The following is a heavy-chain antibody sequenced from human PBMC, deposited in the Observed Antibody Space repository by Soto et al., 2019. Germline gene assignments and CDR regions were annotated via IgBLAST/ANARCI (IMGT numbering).Heavy chain of an antibody. J-gene: IGHJ5*01. CDR1: GFPFHSSEVA. CDR3: AHRRDGYNTVQLRFD. CDR2: IYWNDDQ. Sequence: SAKVGSPTQTVRLECTFLGFPFHSSEVAVGSVLQPPVNALELFALIYWNDDQLYRTSLRNRLTITKDNSKNQVVLTMTNMDPVDTATYFCAHRRDGYNTVQLRFD. D-gene: IGHD1-1*01. V-gene: IGHV2-5*01.